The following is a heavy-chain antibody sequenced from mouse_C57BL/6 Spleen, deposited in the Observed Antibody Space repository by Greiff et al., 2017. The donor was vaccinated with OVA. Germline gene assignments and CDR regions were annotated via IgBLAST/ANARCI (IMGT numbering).Heavy chain of an antibody. J-gene: IGHJ2*01. V-gene: IGHV1-63*01. CDR2: IYPGGGYT. CDR1: GYTFTNYW. D-gene: IGHD1-1*01. Sequence: QVQLKQSGAELVRPGTSVKMSCKASGYTFTNYWIGWAKQRPGHGLEWIGDIYPGGGYTNYNEKFKGKATLTADKSSSTAYMQFSSLTSEDSAIYYCAREGYYYGSSAFDYWGQGTTLTVSS. CDR3: AREGYYYGSSAFDY.